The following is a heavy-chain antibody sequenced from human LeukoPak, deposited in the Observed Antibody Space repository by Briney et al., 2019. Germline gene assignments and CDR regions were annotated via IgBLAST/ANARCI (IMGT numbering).Heavy chain of an antibody. V-gene: IGHV4-39*01. D-gene: IGHD3/OR15-3a*01. CDR1: GGSISSSSYY. J-gene: IGHJ4*02. CDR3: ARLANLDWLFFIDC. Sequence: PSETLSLTRAVSGGSISSSSYYWGWIRQPPGKGLEWSGSIYYSGGTYYNPSPKNRVTISVDTSKNQFSLKLSSVTAADTAVYYCARLANLDWLFFIDCWGEGSLVTVSS. CDR2: IYYSGGT.